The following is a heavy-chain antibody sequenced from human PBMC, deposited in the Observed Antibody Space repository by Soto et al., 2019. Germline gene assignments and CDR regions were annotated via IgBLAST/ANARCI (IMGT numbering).Heavy chain of an antibody. Sequence: GGSLRLSCAASGFTFSSYSMNWVRQAPGRGLEWVSSISSSSSYIYYADSVKGRFTISRDNAKNSLYLQMNSLRAEDTAVYYCARDQDYDSSGYYLVFDYWGQGTLVTVSS. V-gene: IGHV3-21*01. CDR1: GFTFSSYS. J-gene: IGHJ4*02. CDR3: ARDQDYDSSGYYLVFDY. CDR2: ISSSSSYI. D-gene: IGHD3-22*01.